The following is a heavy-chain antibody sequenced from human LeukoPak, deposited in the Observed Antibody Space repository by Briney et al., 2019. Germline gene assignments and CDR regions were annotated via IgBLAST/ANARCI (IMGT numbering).Heavy chain of an antibody. J-gene: IGHJ4*02. CDR2: ISGSGIDT. CDR1: GSTFTDYG. Sequence: QPGGSLRLSCAASGSTFTDYGMAWVRQAPGKGLEWVSSISGSGIDTYYADSVKGRFTVSRDNSENTLFLHINSLRDEDTALYYCAKEGQTVAGNGYFDSWGQGILVTVSS. D-gene: IGHD6-19*01. CDR3: AKEGQTVAGNGYFDS. V-gene: IGHV3-23*01.